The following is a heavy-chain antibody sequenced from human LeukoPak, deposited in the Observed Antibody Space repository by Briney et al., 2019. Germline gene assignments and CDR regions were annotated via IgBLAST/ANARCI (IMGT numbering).Heavy chain of an antibody. D-gene: IGHD3-10*01. J-gene: IGHJ4*02. Sequence: GGSLRLSCAASGFTFSSYTMSWVRQAPGKGLEWVSAISGSGGSTYYADSVKGRFTISRDNSKNTLYPQMNSLRAEDTAVYYCAEAGDPWFGIYYFDYWGQGTLVTVSS. V-gene: IGHV3-23*01. CDR3: AEAGDPWFGIYYFDY. CDR2: ISGSGGST. CDR1: GFTFSSYT.